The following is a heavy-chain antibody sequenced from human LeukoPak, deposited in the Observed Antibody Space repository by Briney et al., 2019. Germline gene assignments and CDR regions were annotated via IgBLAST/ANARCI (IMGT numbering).Heavy chain of an antibody. V-gene: IGHV4-34*01. CDR2: INHSGST. D-gene: IGHD6-13*01. CDR1: GGSFSGYY. Sequence: SETLSLTCAVYGGSFSGYYWSWIRQPPGKGLEWIGEINHSGSTNCNPSLKSRVTISVDTSKNQFSLKLSSVTAADTAVYYCARGPHGYSSSWYRPSYNWFDPWGQGTLVTVSS. CDR3: ARGPHGYSSSWYRPSYNWFDP. J-gene: IGHJ5*02.